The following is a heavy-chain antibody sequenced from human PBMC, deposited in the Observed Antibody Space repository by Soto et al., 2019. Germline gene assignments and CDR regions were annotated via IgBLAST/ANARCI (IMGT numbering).Heavy chain of an antibody. CDR1: GFTLSSYD. D-gene: IGHD3-9*01. J-gene: IGHJ3*02. V-gene: IGHV3-23*01. CDR3: AKDRGDNAGYPAFDI. CDR2: IRGSGGAT. Sequence: EVQLLESGGGLVQPGGSLRLSCAASGFTLSSYDMGWVRQAPGRGLEWISLIRGSGGATFHADSVEGRLTISRDISKNTLYLQMNSLRAEDSEVYYCAKDRGDNAGYPAFDIWGQGTMVTVSS.